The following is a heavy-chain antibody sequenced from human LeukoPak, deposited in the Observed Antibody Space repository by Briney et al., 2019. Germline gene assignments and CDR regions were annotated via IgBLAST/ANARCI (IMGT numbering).Heavy chain of an antibody. CDR1: GYTFTSYS. Sequence: GASVKVSCKASGYTFTSYSMNCVRQAPGQGLEWMGWINTNTGNPTYAQGFTGRFVFSLDTSVSTAYLQISSLKAEDTAVYYCARDTGFSMVRGILFWGQGTLVTVSS. CDR3: ARDTGFSMVRGILF. CDR2: INTNTGNP. J-gene: IGHJ4*02. D-gene: IGHD3-10*01. V-gene: IGHV7-4-1*02.